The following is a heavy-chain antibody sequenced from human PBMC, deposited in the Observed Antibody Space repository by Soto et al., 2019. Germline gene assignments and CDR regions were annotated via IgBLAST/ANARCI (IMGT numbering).Heavy chain of an antibody. CDR3: ARDLKTDITEYCSGGRCYYYYYGMDV. CDR2: INPNSGGT. D-gene: IGHD2-15*01. CDR1: GYTFTGYY. Sequence: ASVKVSCKASGYTFTGYYMHRVRQAPGQGLEWMGWINPNSGGTNYAQKFQGWATMTRDTSISTAYMELSRLRSDDTAVYYCARDLKTDITEYCSGGRCYYYYYGMDVWGQGTTGTVS. V-gene: IGHV1-2*04. J-gene: IGHJ6*02.